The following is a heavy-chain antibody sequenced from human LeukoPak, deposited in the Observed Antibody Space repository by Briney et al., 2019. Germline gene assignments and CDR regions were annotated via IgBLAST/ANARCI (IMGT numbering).Heavy chain of an antibody. CDR2: LYHSGTA. Sequence: PSETLSLTCAVSGYSISRGYFWGWIRQPPGKGLEWIGTLYHSGTAYHSPSLKSRVTLSVDTSKNQFSLRLTSVTAADTAVYYCARQTDYDPSSGYNTKVTTFDYWGQGILVTVSS. CDR1: GYSISRGYF. D-gene: IGHD3-3*01. CDR3: ARQTDYDPSSGYNTKVTTFDY. J-gene: IGHJ4*02. V-gene: IGHV4-38-2*01.